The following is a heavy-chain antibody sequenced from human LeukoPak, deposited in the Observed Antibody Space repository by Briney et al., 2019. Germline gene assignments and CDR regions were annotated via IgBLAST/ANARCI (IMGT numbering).Heavy chain of an antibody. Sequence: SETLSLTCTVSGGSISSSSYYWGWIRQPPGKGLEWIGGIYYSGSTYYNPSLKSRVTLSVDTSKNQFSLKLNSVTAADTAVYYCATSGYGSRYWGQGTLVTVSS. D-gene: IGHD3-10*01. CDR3: ATSGYGSRY. CDR2: IYYSGST. V-gene: IGHV4-39*01. CDR1: GGSISSSSYY. J-gene: IGHJ4*02.